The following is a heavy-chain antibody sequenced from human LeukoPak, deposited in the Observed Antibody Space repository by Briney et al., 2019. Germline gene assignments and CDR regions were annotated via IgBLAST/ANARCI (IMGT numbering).Heavy chain of an antibody. CDR2: LSSSSSYI. D-gene: IGHD7-27*01. V-gene: IGHV3-21*01. CDR1: GFTFSSYS. Sequence: GGSLRLSCAASGFTFSSYSMNWVCQAPGKGLEWVSSLSSSSSYIYYADSVKGRFTISRDNAKTSLYLQMNSLRAGDTAVYYCARDPLGISSYFDLWGRGTLVTVSS. J-gene: IGHJ2*01. CDR3: ARDPLGISSYFDL.